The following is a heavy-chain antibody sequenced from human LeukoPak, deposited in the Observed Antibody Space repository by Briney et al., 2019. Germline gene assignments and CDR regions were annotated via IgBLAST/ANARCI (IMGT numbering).Heavy chain of an antibody. CDR1: GGTFSSYA. J-gene: IGHJ4*02. V-gene: IGHV1-69*05. D-gene: IGHD1-7*01. Sequence: ASVKVSCKASGGTFSSYAISWVRQAPGQGLEWMGGIIPIFGTANYAQKFQGRVTITTDESTSTAYMELSSLRSEDTAVYYCARSLRTGTTQYYFDYWGQGTLVTVSS. CDR2: IIPIFGTA. CDR3: ARSLRTGTTQYYFDY.